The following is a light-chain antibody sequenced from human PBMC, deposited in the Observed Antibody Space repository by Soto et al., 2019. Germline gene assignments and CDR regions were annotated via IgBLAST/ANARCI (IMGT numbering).Light chain of an antibody. Sequence: DIQMTQSPSFLSASVGDRVTITCQASQDISNHLNWYQHKPGEAHKLLIYAAFNLETGVPSRFNGRGSGTDFTFTINTLQPEDIAIYYCQHYGSLPYIFGQGTTLEI. CDR2: AAF. V-gene: IGKV1-33*01. CDR1: QDISNH. J-gene: IGKJ2*01. CDR3: QHYGSLPYI.